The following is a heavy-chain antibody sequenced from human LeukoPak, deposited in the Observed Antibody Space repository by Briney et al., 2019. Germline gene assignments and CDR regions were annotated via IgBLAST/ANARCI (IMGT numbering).Heavy chain of an antibody. D-gene: IGHD3-10*01. CDR2: IIPIFGTA. CDR1: GGTFSSYA. CDR3: ASSYYYGSGSLGY. Sequence: SVKVSCKASGGTFSSYAVSWVRQAPGQGLEWMGGIIPIFGTANYAQKFQGRVTITADESTSTAYMELSSLRSEDTAVYYCASSYYYGSGSLGYWGQGTLVTVSS. J-gene: IGHJ4*02. V-gene: IGHV1-69*13.